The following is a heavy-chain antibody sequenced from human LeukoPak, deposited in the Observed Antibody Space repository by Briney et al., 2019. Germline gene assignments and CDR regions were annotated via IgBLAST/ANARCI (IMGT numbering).Heavy chain of an antibody. Sequence: PGRSLRLSCAASGFTFSSYGMHWVRQAPGKGLEWVAVISYDGSNKYYADSVKGRFTISRDNSKNTLYLQMNSLRAEDTAVYYCAKDQGLMITFGGVIPTGGGAFDIWGQGTMVTVSS. CDR2: ISYDGSNK. CDR1: GFTFSSYG. D-gene: IGHD3-16*02. J-gene: IGHJ3*02. CDR3: AKDQGLMITFGGVIPTGGGAFDI. V-gene: IGHV3-30*18.